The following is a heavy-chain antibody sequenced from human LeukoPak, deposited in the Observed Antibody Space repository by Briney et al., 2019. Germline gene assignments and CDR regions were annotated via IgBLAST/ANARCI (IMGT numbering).Heavy chain of an antibody. D-gene: IGHD5-18*01. CDR2: IYYTGST. CDR3: AREGAVDTAMGFED. V-gene: IGHV4-61*01. Sequence: SETLFLTCTVSGGSVSSASDYWSWIRQPPGKGPEWIGYIYYTGSTIHNPSLKSRVTILLDTSKNQFSLKLKSVTAADTAVYYCAREGAVDTAMGFEDWGQGTLVTVSS. J-gene: IGHJ4*02. CDR1: GGSVSSASDY.